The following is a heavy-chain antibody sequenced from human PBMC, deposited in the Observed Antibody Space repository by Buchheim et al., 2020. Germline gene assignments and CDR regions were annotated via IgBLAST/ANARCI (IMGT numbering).Heavy chain of an antibody. CDR1: GGSISSSSYY. D-gene: IGHD2-21*01. CDR3: ARTHIFTNGEFIL. Sequence: QLQLQESGPGLVKPSETLSLTCTVSGGSISSSSYYWGWIRQPPGKGLEWIGSIYYSGSTYYNPSLKSRVTISVDTSKNTFSLKLSAVTAADTAVYYCARTHIFTNGEFILWGQGTL. J-gene: IGHJ4*02. V-gene: IGHV4-39*01. CDR2: IYYSGST.